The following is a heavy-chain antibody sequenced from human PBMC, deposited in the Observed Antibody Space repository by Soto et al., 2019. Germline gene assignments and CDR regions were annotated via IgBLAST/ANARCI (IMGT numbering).Heavy chain of an antibody. D-gene: IGHD2-2*01. V-gene: IGHV3-53*01. CDR1: GFTVRDNF. Sequence: EVQLVESGGGLIQPGGSLRLACVASGFTVRDNFMIWVRQAPGRGLEWVSALYRGGAAYYADAVKGRFIVSRDHPENTLYLQMTSLRADYSAIYYCARARVEVPAHPRLDAFDLWGQGTVVTVS. CDR3: ARARVEVPAHPRLDAFDL. J-gene: IGHJ3*01. CDR2: LYRGGAA.